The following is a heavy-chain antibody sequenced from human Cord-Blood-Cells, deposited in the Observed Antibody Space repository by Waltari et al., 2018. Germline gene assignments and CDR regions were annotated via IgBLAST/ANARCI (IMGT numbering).Heavy chain of an antibody. V-gene: IGHV3-30*02. CDR1: GFTLSSYC. Sequence: QVPLVESGGGVVTPGGSLSLSCAASGFTLSSYCLHCVRQAPGKGLEWVAFIRYDGSNKYYADSVKGRFTISRDNSKNTLYLQMNSLRAEDTAVYYCAKGKNGDYWGQGTLVTVSS. CDR2: IRYDGSNK. CDR3: AKGKNGDY. J-gene: IGHJ4*02. D-gene: IGHD2-8*01.